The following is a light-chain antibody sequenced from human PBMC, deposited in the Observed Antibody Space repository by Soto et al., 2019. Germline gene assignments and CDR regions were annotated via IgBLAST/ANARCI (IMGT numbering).Light chain of an antibody. Sequence: QSVRTQPASVSGSPGQSITVSCTGTNSEIGSYNFVSWYQQHPCRAPKLIISAVTVRPAEISNRLSGSKSGNTAALTISGLQPEDEADFYCSSYSATNSPYVFGGGTNVTV. CDR3: SSYSATNSPYV. V-gene: IGLV2-14*03. CDR1: NSEIGSYNF. CDR2: AVT. J-gene: IGLJ1*01.